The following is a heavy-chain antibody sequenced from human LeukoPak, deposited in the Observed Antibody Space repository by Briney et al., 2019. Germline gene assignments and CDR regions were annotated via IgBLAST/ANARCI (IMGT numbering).Heavy chain of an antibody. J-gene: IGHJ5*02. Sequence: ASVLVSCKASGYTFRIHDINWVRQAPVQGLEWMGWVSPKTGRTGYAQKFQGRVYMTTNASLSTAYMELSSLRSDDTAVYFCARESERNDGWFDPWGQGTLVTVSS. V-gene: IGHV1-8*01. CDR1: GYTFRIHD. CDR2: VSPKTGRT. D-gene: IGHD1-1*01. CDR3: ARESERNDGWFDP.